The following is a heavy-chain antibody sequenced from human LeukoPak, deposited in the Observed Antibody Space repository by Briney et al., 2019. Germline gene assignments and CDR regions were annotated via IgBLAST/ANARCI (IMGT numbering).Heavy chain of an antibody. CDR2: IYYSGSS. V-gene: IGHV4-39*01. Sequence: SETLSFTCTVSGASISSSTYYWGWIRQPPGKGLEWIVSIYYSGSSYYNPSLQRRVTISVDRPKHQFPLQLSSATAADTAVYFCASLGGWEWFREQKNSFDPRGQGTLVTVSS. CDR1: GASISSSTYY. CDR3: ASLGGWEWFREQKNSFDP. J-gene: IGHJ5*02. D-gene: IGHD3-10*01.